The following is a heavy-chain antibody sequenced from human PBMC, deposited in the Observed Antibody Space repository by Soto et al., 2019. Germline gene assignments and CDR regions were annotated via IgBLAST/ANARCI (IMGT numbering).Heavy chain of an antibody. J-gene: IGHJ6*02. Sequence: QVPLQESGPGLVKPSETLSLTCTVSGDSISRYYWSWIRLSPGKGLEWIGYIYYSGETNYNPSVKSRVTLSVDRTKNQSSLTLSSVPAADTAVYYCARDQGGEFLKGSGMDVWGQGTTVTVSS. CDR1: GDSISRYY. D-gene: IGHD3-10*01. V-gene: IGHV4-59*01. CDR2: IYYSGET. CDR3: ARDQGGEFLKGSGMDV.